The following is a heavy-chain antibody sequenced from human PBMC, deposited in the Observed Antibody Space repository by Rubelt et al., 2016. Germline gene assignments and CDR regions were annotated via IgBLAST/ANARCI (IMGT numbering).Heavy chain of an antibody. V-gene: IGHV1-46*01. Sequence: QVQLVQSGAEVKKPGASVKVSCKASGYTFTGYYMHWVRQAPGQGLAWMGIINPSGGSTSYARKFKARVTMSRDTSTSTVYMELSSLRSEDTAVYYCARSPRYDFEDNWFDPWGQGTLVTVSS. CDR1: GYTFTGYY. D-gene: IGHD3-3*01. CDR3: ARSPRYDFEDNWFDP. CDR2: INPSGGST. J-gene: IGHJ5*02.